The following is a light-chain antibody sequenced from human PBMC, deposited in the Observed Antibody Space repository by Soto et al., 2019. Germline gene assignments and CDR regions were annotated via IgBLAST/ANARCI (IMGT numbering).Light chain of an antibody. V-gene: IGLV2-23*02. CDR1: SSDVGSYNL. CDR3: CSYAGSSTFLYV. Sequence: QAVVTQPASVSGSPGQSITISCTGTSSDVGSYNLVSWYQQHPGKAPKLKIYEVSKRPSGVSNRFSGSKSGNTASLTISGLQAEDEADYYCCSYAGSSTFLYVFGTGTKVTVL. J-gene: IGLJ1*01. CDR2: EVS.